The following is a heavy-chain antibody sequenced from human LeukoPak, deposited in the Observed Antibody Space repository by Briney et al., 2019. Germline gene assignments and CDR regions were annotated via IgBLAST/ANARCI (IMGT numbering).Heavy chain of an antibody. CDR3: VGVRWFGGSNWFDP. V-gene: IGHV3-64D*09. D-gene: IGHD3-10*01. CDR2: ISSNGGST. J-gene: IGHJ5*02. CDR1: GFTFSTSA. Sequence: GSLRLSCSASGFTFSTSAMHWVRQAPGKGLEYVSAISSNGGSTYYADSVKGRFTISRDNSKNTLHLQMSSLRAEDTAVYYCVGVRWFGGSNWFDPWGQGTLVTVSS.